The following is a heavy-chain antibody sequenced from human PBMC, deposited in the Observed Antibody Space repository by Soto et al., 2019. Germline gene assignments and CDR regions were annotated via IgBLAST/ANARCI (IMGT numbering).Heavy chain of an antibody. D-gene: IGHD3-16*01. V-gene: IGHV4-61*01. CDR3: ARWKYSYADLPGDWFDS. CDR1: GASLTSGSYY. Sequence: QVQLQESGPGLVRPSETLSLTCTVSGASLTSGSYYWSWVRQPPGKGLEWIAYIYRSGSTNYNPSLKSRATISVDTSKNQFSLRLTSVTPADTFMYYCARWKYSYADLPGDWFDSWGQGTLVTVSS. CDR2: IYRSGST. J-gene: IGHJ5*01.